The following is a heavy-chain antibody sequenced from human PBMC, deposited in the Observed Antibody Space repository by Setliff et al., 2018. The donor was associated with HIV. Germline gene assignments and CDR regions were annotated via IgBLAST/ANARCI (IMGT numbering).Heavy chain of an antibody. CDR3: ATDPGDRLWGAFDI. J-gene: IGHJ3*02. CDR2: INWDGGST. D-gene: IGHD3-10*01. Sequence: GGSLRLSCADSGFTFTTYSMNWVRQTPGKGLEWVSGINWDGGSTGHADFVKGRFTISRHNAKNSLYLQMNSLRAEDTALYYCATDPGDRLWGAFDIWGQGTMVTVSS. CDR1: GFTFTTYS. V-gene: IGHV3-20*04.